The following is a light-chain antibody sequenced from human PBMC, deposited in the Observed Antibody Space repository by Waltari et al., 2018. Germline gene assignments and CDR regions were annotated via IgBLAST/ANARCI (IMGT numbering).Light chain of an antibody. CDR2: AAS. J-gene: IGKJ4*01. CDR1: QSVRSTY. V-gene: IGKV3-20*01. CDR3: QRYGSSLT. Sequence: IVLPQSPGTMSLSPGESATLSCRASQSVRSTYLAWYQQKPGQAPRLLIYAASKRATGIPDRFRGSGSGTDFTLTISRLEPEDFAVYYCQRYGSSLTFGGGTTVEIK.